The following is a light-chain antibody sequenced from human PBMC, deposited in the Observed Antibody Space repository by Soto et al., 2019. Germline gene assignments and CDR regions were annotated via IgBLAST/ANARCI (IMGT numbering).Light chain of an antibody. V-gene: IGKV3-20*01. CDR1: QSVSSTL. J-gene: IGKJ1*01. CDR2: GAS. CDR3: QQYESSRT. Sequence: EIVLTQSPGTLSLTPGEIATLSCRASQSVSSTLLAWYQQKPGQAPKVLIYGASTRATSIPDRVSGSGSGADFTLNISRLEPEDFAMYYCQQYESSRTFGQGTKVEMK.